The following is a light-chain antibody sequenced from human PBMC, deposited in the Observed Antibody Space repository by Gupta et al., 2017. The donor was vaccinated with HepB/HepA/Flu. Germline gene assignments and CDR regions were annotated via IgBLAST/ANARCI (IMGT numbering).Light chain of an antibody. CDR1: QDISNY. V-gene: IGKV1-33*01. CDR3: QQYNNLPRT. CDR2: DAS. J-gene: IGKJ3*01. Sequence: DTQMTQYPSSMSASGGDRVTITCQASQDISNYINWYQQKPGEGPKLLIYDASNLEVGVPSRFSGSGSGTDFAFTISSLQPEDVATYFCQQYNNLPRTFGPGTKVDIK.